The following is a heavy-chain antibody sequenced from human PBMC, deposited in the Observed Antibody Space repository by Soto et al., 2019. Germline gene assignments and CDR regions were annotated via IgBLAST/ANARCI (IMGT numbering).Heavy chain of an antibody. Sequence: SETLSHTCTVAGGSISSSSDYWGWIRKPPGKGLEWIGSIYYSGSTYYNPSLKSRVTISVDTSKNQFSLKLSSVTAADTAVYYCARHRTSSWYYFFDYWGQGTLVTVSS. CDR2: IYYSGST. J-gene: IGHJ4*02. V-gene: IGHV4-39*01. D-gene: IGHD6-13*01. CDR3: ARHRTSSWYYFFDY. CDR1: GGSISSSSDY.